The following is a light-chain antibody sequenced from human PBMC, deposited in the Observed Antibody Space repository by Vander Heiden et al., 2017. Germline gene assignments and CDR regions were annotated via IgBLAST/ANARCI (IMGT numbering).Light chain of an antibody. J-gene: IGKJ2*01. V-gene: IGKV3-15*01. CDR3: QQYKDWPPYT. CDR2: DAS. Sequence: EIVMTQSPATLSVSPGERATLSCRASQSVGANLAWYQQKPGQAPRLLIYDASTRVTGVPARFGGSGYGTDFSLTISSRQSEDFAVYYCQQYKDWPPYTFGQGTKLDIK. CDR1: QSVGAN.